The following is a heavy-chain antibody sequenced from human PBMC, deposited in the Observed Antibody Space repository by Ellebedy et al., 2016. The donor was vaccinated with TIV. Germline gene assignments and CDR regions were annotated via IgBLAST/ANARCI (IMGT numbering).Heavy chain of an antibody. CDR3: ARGSGGRFKWFDP. CDR1: GGSLSSYY. CDR2: IYASGRS. Sequence: SETLSLTXTVSGGSLSSYYWTWIRQPAGKGLEYIGRIYASGRSNYNPSLKSRVTMSIDTSKNQFSLKMTSVTAADTAMYYCARGSGGRFKWFDPWGQGTLVTVSS. V-gene: IGHV4-4*07. D-gene: IGHD2-15*01. J-gene: IGHJ5*02.